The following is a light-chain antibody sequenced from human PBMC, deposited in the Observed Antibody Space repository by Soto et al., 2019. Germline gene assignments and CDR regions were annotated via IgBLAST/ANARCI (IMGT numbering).Light chain of an antibody. J-gene: IGKJ1*01. CDR2: GAS. CDR3: QQYGTWWT. Sequence: EIVMTQSPATLSVSPGERATLSCRASQSVSSNLAWYKQKPGQAPRLLIYGASTRATGIPARFSGSGSGTEFTITISSLQSEDFAVYYCQQYGTWWTFGQGTKVEIK. CDR1: QSVSSN. V-gene: IGKV3-15*01.